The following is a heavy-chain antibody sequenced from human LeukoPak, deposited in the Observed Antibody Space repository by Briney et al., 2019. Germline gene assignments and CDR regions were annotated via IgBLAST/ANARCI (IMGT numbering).Heavy chain of an antibody. CDR3: ARDEMVGSPLDS. J-gene: IGHJ4*02. D-gene: IGHD5-24*01. CDR2: ISGDGSGT. Sequence: PGGSLRLSCAASGFTFSSYAMRWVRQAPGKGLEWVSRISGDGSGTRYADSVNGRFTISRDNAKNTLYLQMNSLRAEDTAVYYCARDEMVGSPLDSWGQGTLVTVSS. V-gene: IGHV3-74*01. CDR1: GFTFSSYA.